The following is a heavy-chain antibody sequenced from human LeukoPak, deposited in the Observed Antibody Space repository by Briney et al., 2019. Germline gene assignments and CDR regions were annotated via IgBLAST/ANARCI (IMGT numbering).Heavy chain of an antibody. D-gene: IGHD2-8*01. CDR1: GFTFSSYA. Sequence: PGGSLRLSCAASGFTFSSYAVSWVRQAPGKGLEWVSSISGSGGSTYSADSVKGRFTISRDNSKNTLYLQMNSLRAEHTALYYCAKDRSCTNDICHGDFDYWGQGTLVTVSS. J-gene: IGHJ4*02. CDR2: ISGSGGST. V-gene: IGHV3-23*01. CDR3: AKDRSCTNDICHGDFDY.